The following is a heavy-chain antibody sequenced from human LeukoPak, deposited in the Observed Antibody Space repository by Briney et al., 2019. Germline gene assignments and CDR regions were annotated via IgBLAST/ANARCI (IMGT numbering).Heavy chain of an antibody. V-gene: IGHV1-2*06. Sequence: VASVKVSCKASGGTFSSYAISWVRQAPGQGLEWMGRINPNSGGTNYAQKFQGRVTMTRDTSISTAYMELSSLRSDDTAMYYCAREYCTSTSCQFYYFDYWGQGTLVTVSS. J-gene: IGHJ4*02. CDR1: GGTFSSYA. CDR3: AREYCTSTSCQFYYFDY. D-gene: IGHD2-2*01. CDR2: INPNSGGT.